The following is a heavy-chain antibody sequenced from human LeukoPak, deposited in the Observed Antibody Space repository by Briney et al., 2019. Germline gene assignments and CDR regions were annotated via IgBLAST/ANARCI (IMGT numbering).Heavy chain of an antibody. Sequence: GGSLRLSCAASGFTFSSYAMSWVRQAPGKGLGWVSAISGSGGSTYYADSVKGRFTISRDNSKNTLYLQMNSLRAEDTAVYYCGVGGGSRGFDYWGQGTLVTVSS. V-gene: IGHV3-23*01. J-gene: IGHJ4*02. CDR3: GVGGGSRGFDY. CDR1: GFTFSSYA. D-gene: IGHD3-16*01. CDR2: ISGSGGST.